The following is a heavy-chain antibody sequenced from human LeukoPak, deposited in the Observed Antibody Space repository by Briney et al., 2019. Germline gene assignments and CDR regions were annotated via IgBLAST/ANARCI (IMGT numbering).Heavy chain of an antibody. D-gene: IGHD3-22*01. CDR2: IYPGDSDT. CDR1: GSRFTNYW. V-gene: IGHV5-51*01. J-gene: IGHJ4*02. Sequence: GASLKISCKGSGSRFTNYWIGWVRQLPGKGLEGMGIIYPGDSDTRYSPSFQGQVTLSADKSISTAYLQWSSLKASDTAMYYCVRPDSSGYYVYWGQGTLVTVSS. CDR3: VRPDSSGYYVY.